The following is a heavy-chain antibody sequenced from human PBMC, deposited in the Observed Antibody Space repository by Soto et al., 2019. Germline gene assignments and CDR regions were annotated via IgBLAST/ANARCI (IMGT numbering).Heavy chain of an antibody. CDR1: GGSISSSNW. V-gene: IGHV4-4*02. J-gene: IGHJ4*02. CDR2: IYHSGST. D-gene: IGHD3-3*01. Sequence: PSETLSLTCAVSGGSISSSNWWSWVRQPPGKGLEWIGEIYHSGSTNYNPSLKSRVTISVDKSKNQFSLKLSSVTAADTAVYYCAREPQKGYYYDFWSGYTYFDYWGQGTLVTVSS. CDR3: AREPQKGYYYDFWSGYTYFDY.